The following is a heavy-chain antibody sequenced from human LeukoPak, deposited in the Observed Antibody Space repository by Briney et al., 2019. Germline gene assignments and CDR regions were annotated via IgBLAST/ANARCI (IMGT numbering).Heavy chain of an antibody. J-gene: IGHJ4*02. CDR2: IYTSGSP. CDR3: ARHRGVQFSYYFDY. D-gene: IGHD1-1*01. CDR1: GGSISSYY. V-gene: IGHV4-4*07. Sequence: SETLSLTCTVSGGSISSYYWSWIRQPAGKGLEWIGRIYTSGSPNFNPPLKSRVTISVDTSKNQFSLKLSSVTTADTAVYYCARHRGVQFSYYFDYWGQGNLVTVSS.